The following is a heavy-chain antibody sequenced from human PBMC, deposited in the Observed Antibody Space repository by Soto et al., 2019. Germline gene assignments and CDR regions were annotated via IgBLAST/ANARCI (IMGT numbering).Heavy chain of an antibody. CDR3: ATSPPGYSSGCERYYFDY. Sequence: EISCKISGYTLTELSMHWVRQAPGKGLEWRGGFDPEDGETIHAKKFQGSVTMTEATSTDTAYMELSSLRSEDTAVYYCATSPPGYSSGCERYYFDYWGQGTLVTVSS. CDR2: FDPEDGET. D-gene: IGHD6-19*01. J-gene: IGHJ4*02. CDR1: GYTLTELS. V-gene: IGHV1-24*01.